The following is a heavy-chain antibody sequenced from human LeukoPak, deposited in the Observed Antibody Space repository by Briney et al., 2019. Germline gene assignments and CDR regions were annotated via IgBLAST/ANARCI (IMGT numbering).Heavy chain of an antibody. CDR2: IYRGGAT. J-gene: IGHJ4*02. CDR1: GGSISSYY. V-gene: IGHV3-66*01. CDR3: ARDGPDSLYFDY. Sequence: PSETLSLTCTVSGGSISSYYWSWVRQAPGKGLEWVSVIYRGGATYYADSVKDRFTISRDISKNTLFLQMNSLRAEDTAVYFCARDGPDSLYFDYWGQGTLVTVSS. D-gene: IGHD2-2*01.